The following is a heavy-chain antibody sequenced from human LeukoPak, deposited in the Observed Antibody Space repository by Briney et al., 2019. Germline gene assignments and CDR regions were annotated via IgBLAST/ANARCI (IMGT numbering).Heavy chain of an antibody. Sequence: GRSLRLSCAASGFTFSSYGMHWVRQAPGKGLEWVAVISYDGSSKDYADSVKGRFTISRDNSKNTLYLQMNSLRAEDTAVYYCAKDNIAAAENNDYWGQGTLVTVSS. J-gene: IGHJ4*02. CDR2: ISYDGSSK. CDR3: AKDNIAAAENNDY. D-gene: IGHD6-13*01. CDR1: GFTFSSYG. V-gene: IGHV3-30*18.